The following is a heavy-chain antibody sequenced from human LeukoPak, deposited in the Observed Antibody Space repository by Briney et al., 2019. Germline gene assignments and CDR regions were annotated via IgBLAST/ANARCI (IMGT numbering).Heavy chain of an antibody. CDR2: ISYDGSNK. CDR3: AGPSSSGVGY. CDR1: GFTFSSYA. V-gene: IGHV3-30-3*01. J-gene: IGHJ4*02. D-gene: IGHD6-6*01. Sequence: HPGRSLRLSCAASGFTFSSYAMHWVRQAPGKGLEWVAVISYDGSNKYYADSVKGRLTISRDNSKNTLYLQMNSLRVEDTGVYYCAGPSSSGVGYWGQGTLVTVSS.